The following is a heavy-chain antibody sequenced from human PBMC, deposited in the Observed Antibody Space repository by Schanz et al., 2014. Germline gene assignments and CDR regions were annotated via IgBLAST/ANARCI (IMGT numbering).Heavy chain of an antibody. CDR3: ARVQDDILTGSEYYYGMDV. Sequence: QVQLVQSGAEVRKPGASVKVSCKASGGTFSTYTISWVRQAPGQGLEWMGRISTSNGNTNYIQKLQGRVTMTTDTSTSTAYMELRSLRSDDTAVYYCARVQDDILTGSEYYYGMDVWGQGTTVTVSS. J-gene: IGHJ6*02. V-gene: IGHV1-18*01. CDR2: ISTSNGNT. CDR1: GGTFSTYT. D-gene: IGHD3-9*01.